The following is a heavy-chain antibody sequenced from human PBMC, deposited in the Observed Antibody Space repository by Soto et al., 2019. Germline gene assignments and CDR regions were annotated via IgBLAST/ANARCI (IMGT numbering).Heavy chain of an antibody. J-gene: IGHJ5*02. Sequence: QVHLVQSGAEVKNPGASVRVSCKASGITYSTYAIHWVRQAPGQGLEWMGWINAGEGYTRYSQDFQGRVTLTTVTFASTTYMDLSKLTFEDTGVYYCARAISGYVTWGQGTQVTVSS. D-gene: IGHD6-25*01. CDR2: INAGEGYT. V-gene: IGHV1-3*01. CDR3: ARAISGYVT. CDR1: GITYSTYA.